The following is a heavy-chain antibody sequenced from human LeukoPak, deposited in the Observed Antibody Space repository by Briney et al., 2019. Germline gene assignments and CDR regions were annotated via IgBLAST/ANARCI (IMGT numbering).Heavy chain of an antibody. CDR3: AKATLQWLVQAEYFQH. V-gene: IGHV3-30*18. D-gene: IGHD6-19*01. Sequence: GGSLRLSCAASGFTFSSYGMHWVRQAPGKGLEGVAVISYDGSNKYYADSVKGRFTISRDNSKNTLYLQMNSLRAEDTAVYYCAKATLQWLVQAEYFQHWGQGTLVTVSS. J-gene: IGHJ1*01. CDR1: GFTFSSYG. CDR2: ISYDGSNK.